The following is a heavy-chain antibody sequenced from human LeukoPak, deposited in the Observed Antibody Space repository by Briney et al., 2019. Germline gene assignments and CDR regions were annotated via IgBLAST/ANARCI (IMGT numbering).Heavy chain of an antibody. D-gene: IGHD2-2*01. CDR1: GFTFSNYA. Sequence: GGSLRLSCAASGFTFSNYAMSWVRQAPGKGLEWVSGISGSAGSTYYADSVKGRFTISRDNSKNTLYLQMNSLTDDDMAVYYCAKHPAYCGSASCYPYFDYWGQGTLVTVSS. J-gene: IGHJ4*02. V-gene: IGHV3-23*01. CDR3: AKHPAYCGSASCYPYFDY. CDR2: ISGSAGST.